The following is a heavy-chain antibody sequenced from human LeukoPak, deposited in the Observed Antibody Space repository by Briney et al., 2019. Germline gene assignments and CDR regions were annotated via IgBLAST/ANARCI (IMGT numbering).Heavy chain of an antibody. Sequence: ASVKVSCKASGGTFSSYAISWVRQAPGQGLEWMGGIIPIFGTANYAQKFQGRVTITADESTSTAYMELSSLRSEDTAVYYCARVELTMVRGLNWFDPWGQGTLVTVSS. CDR1: GGTFSSYA. D-gene: IGHD3-10*01. CDR3: ARVELTMVRGLNWFDP. CDR2: IIPIFGTA. V-gene: IGHV1-69*13. J-gene: IGHJ5*02.